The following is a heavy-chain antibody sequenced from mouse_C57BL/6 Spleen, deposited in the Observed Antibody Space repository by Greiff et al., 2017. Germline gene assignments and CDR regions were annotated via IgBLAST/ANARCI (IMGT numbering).Heavy chain of an antibody. Sequence: QVQLQQSGAELARPGASVKLSCKASGYTFTSYGISWVKQRTGQGLEWIGEIYPRSGHTYYNEKVKCEATPTADKSSSTAYMELRSLTSEDSAVYFWANYYGSSYWYFDVWGTGTTVTVSS. D-gene: IGHD1-1*01. J-gene: IGHJ1*03. CDR3: ANYYGSSYWYFDV. CDR1: GYTFTSYG. CDR2: IYPRSGHT. V-gene: IGHV1-81*01.